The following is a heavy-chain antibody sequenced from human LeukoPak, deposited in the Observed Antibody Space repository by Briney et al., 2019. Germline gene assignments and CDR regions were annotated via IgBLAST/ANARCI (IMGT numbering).Heavy chain of an antibody. CDR3: ARDLSYGYFDYYYMDV. CDR2: IKQDGSEK. D-gene: IGHD5-18*01. Sequence: PGGSLRLSCAASGFTFSSYWMSWVRQAPGKGLEWVANIKQDGSEKYYVDSVKGRFTISRDNAKNSLYLQMNSLRAEDTAVYYCARDLSYGYFDYYYMDVWGKGTTVTVSS. CDR1: GFTFSSYW. V-gene: IGHV3-7*01. J-gene: IGHJ6*03.